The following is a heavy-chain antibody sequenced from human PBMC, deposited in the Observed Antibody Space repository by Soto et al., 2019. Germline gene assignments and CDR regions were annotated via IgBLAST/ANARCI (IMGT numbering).Heavy chain of an antibody. Sequence: PSETLSLTCAVYGGSFSGYYWSWIRQPPGKGLEWIGEINHSGSTNYNPSLKSRVTISVDTSKNQFSLKLSSVTAADTAVYYCASDTMVRGQGYWGKGTLVTVST. CDR1: GGSFSGYY. J-gene: IGHJ4*02. V-gene: IGHV4-34*01. CDR2: INHSGST. CDR3: ASDTMVRGQGY. D-gene: IGHD3-10*01.